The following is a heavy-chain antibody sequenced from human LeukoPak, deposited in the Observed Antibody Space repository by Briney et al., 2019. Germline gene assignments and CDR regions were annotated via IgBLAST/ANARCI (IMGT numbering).Heavy chain of an antibody. CDR2: ISSTSNNI. D-gene: IGHD6-6*01. J-gene: IGHJ4*02. Sequence: GGSLRLSCAASGFTFRNYGMNWVRQAPGKGLGWVSYISSTSNNIAYADSVKGRFTISRDNLRNSLYLQINSLGVEDTSVYYCARGGAARPDYWGQGTLVTVSS. V-gene: IGHV3-48*04. CDR1: GFTFRNYG. CDR3: ARGGAARPDY.